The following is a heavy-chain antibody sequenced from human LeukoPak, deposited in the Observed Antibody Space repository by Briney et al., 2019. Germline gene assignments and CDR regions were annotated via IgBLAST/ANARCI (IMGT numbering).Heavy chain of an antibody. D-gene: IGHD1-26*01. CDR2: INPNSGGT. CDR1: GYTFTGYY. Sequence: GASVKVSCKASGYTFTGYYMHWVRQAPGQGLEWMGWINPNSGGTNYAQKFQGRVTMTRDTSISTAYMELSRLRSDDTAVYYCARGGSPGGSYGDYYYYMDVWGKGTTVTISS. CDR3: ARGGSPGGSYGDYYYYMDV. J-gene: IGHJ6*03. V-gene: IGHV1-2*02.